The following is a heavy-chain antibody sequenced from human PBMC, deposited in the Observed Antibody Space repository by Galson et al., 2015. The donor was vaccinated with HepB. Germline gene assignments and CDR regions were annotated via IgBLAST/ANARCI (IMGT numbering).Heavy chain of an antibody. V-gene: IGHV1-58*01. J-gene: IGHJ4*02. D-gene: IGHD6-13*01. CDR1: GFTFTSSA. CDR2: IVVGSGNT. Sequence: SVKVSCKASGFTFTSSAVQWVRQARGQRLEWIGWIVVGSGNTNYAQKFQERVTITRNMSTSTAYMELSSLRSEDTAVYYWAADVWVGSWYIGGRRENWGQGTLVTVSS. CDR3: AADVWVGSWYIGGRREN.